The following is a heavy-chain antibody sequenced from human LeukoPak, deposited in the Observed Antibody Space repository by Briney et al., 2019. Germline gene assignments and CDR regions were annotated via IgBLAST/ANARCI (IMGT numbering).Heavy chain of an antibody. D-gene: IGHD2-2*01. CDR2: IWYDGSNK. CDR3: ARAPCTTSCYALDY. V-gene: IGHV3-33*01. CDR1: GFTFNSYG. J-gene: IGHJ4*02. Sequence: GGSLRLSCAASGFTFNSYGMHWVRQAPGKGLEWVAVIWYDGSNKYYADSAKGRFTISRDNSKNTLYLQMNSLRVEDTAVYYCARAPCTTSCYALDYWGQGILVTVSS.